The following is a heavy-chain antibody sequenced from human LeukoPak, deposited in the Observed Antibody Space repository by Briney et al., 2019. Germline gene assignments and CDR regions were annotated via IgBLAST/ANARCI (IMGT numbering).Heavy chain of an antibody. J-gene: IGHJ6*03. V-gene: IGHV3-7*01. D-gene: IGHD1-7*01. CDR2: IKQDGIEK. CDR1: GFTFSNYW. CDR3: VRVGELLRSPYYYMDV. Sequence: GGSLRLSCAASGFTFSNYWMTWVRQTPGKGLEWVANIKQDGIEKYSVDSVKGRFTISRDNAKNSLYMQMNSLRAEDTAVYYCVRVGELLRSPYYYMDVWGKGTTVTVSS.